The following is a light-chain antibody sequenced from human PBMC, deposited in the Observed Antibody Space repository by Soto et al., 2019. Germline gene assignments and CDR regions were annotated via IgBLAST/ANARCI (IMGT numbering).Light chain of an antibody. J-gene: IGLJ1*01. CDR1: SSDVGGYNY. CDR3: QSYDSSLSVSYV. CDR2: GNK. Sequence: HSVLTQPPSASGSPGQSVTISCTGTSSDVGGYNYVSWYQQHPGTAPKLLIYGNKNRPSGVPDRFSGSKSGTSASLAITGLQAEDEADYYCQSYDSSLSVSYVFGTGTKVTVL. V-gene: IGLV2-8*01.